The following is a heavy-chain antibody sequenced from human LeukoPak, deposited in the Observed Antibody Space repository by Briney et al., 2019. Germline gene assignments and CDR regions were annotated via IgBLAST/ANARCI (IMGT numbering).Heavy chain of an antibody. CDR3: AGTPWFGELTLDY. J-gene: IGHJ4*02. V-gene: IGHV1-58*02. CDR2: IVVGSGNT. CDR1: GFTFTSST. D-gene: IGHD3-10*01. Sequence: SVKDSSKAPGFTFTSSTIQWVRQARGQRLEWIGWIVVGSGNTNYAQKFQERVIITRDMSTTTVYMELSSLRSEDTAVYYCAGTPWFGELTLDYWGEGTLVAVSS.